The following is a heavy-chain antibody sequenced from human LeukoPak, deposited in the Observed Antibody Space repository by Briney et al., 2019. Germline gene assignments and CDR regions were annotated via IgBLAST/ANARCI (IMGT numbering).Heavy chain of an antibody. V-gene: IGHV4-39*01. CDR1: GGSLSSSSYY. CDR2: IYYTGST. J-gene: IGHJ4*02. Sequence: PSETLSLTCTVSGGSLSSSSYYWGWIRQPPGKGLEWIGSIYYTGSTYYNPSLKSRITISVDTSKNQFSLKLSFVTAADTAVYYCARGLRFDYWGQGTLVTVSS. CDR3: ARGLRFDY. D-gene: IGHD5-12*01.